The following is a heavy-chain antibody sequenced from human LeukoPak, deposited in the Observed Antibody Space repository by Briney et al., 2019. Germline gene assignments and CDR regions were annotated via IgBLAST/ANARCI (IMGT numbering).Heavy chain of an antibody. CDR2: ISPNSGGT. J-gene: IGHJ4*02. CDR3: ARGGRLFCGGDCYSWDY. D-gene: IGHD2-21*02. Sequence: GASVKVSCKASGYTFTGYYMHWVRQAPGQGLEWMGRISPNSGGTNYAQKFQGRVTMTRDTSISTAYMELSRLRSDDTAVYYCARGGRLFCGGDCYSWDYWGQGTLVTVSS. V-gene: IGHV1-2*06. CDR1: GYTFTGYY.